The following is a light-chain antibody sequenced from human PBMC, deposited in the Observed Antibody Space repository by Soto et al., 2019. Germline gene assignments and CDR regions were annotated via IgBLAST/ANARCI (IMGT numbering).Light chain of an antibody. CDR3: QVWDSSSDHVV. V-gene: IGLV3-21*04. CDR1: NIGRKG. CDR2: YDS. Sequence: SYELTQPPSVSVAPGETARITCGGNNIGRKGVHWYQQKPGQAPVLVIYYDSDRPSGIPERFSGSNSGNTATLTISRVEAGDEADYYCQVWDSSSDHVVFGGGTKLTVL. J-gene: IGLJ2*01.